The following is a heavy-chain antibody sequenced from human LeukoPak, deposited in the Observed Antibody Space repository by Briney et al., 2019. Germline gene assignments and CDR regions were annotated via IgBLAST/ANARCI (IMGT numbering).Heavy chain of an antibody. CDR3: ATLVEMANIQH. Sequence: SGGSLRLACAASGFMFSSYSMTWVRQAPGKGLEWVSSISSRSSYSYIYYRDSVRGRFPVSRDNLKNSLYLQMNRLRAEDTAVYYCATLVEMANIQHWGQGTLVTVSS. V-gene: IGHV3-21*01. CDR2: ISSRSSYSYI. D-gene: IGHD5-24*01. J-gene: IGHJ1*01. CDR1: GFMFSSYS.